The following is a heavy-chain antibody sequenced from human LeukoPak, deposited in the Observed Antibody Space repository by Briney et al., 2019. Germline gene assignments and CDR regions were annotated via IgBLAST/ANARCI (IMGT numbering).Heavy chain of an antibody. V-gene: IGHV4-59*01. Sequence: SETLSLTCTVSGDSISSYYWSWIRQPPGKGLEWIGYIYYSGSTNYNPSLKSRVTISVDTSKNQFSLKLSSVTAADTAVYYCARDRYSSFDYWGQGTLVTVSS. CDR1: GDSISSYY. J-gene: IGHJ4*02. CDR2: IYYSGST. CDR3: ARDRYSSFDY. D-gene: IGHD6-19*01.